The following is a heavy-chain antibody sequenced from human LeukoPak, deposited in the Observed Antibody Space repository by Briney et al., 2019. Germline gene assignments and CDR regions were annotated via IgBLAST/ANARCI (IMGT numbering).Heavy chain of an antibody. V-gene: IGHV4-34*01. CDR2: INHSGST. D-gene: IGHD2-15*01. CDR1: GFTFSSYS. J-gene: IGHJ6*02. CDR3: ARGPGCSGGSCAATDGMDV. Sequence: AGGSLRLSCAASGFTFSSYSMNWVRQPPGKGLEWIGEINHSGSTNYNPSLKSRVTITVDTSKNQFSLKLSSVTAADTAVYYCARGPGCSGGSCAATDGMDVWGQGTTVTVSS.